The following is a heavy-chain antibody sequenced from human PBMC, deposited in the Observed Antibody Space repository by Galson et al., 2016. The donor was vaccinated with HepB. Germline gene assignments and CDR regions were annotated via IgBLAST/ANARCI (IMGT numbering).Heavy chain of an antibody. Sequence: SLRLSCAASGFSFSDYSMSWIRQAPGKGLEWVSYISSSDNSPYTSYADSVKGRFSISRDNAKNSLYLQMNTLNAEDTAVYFCAVAAADSWLDYWGQGTLVAVSS. D-gene: IGHD6-13*01. CDR1: GFSFSDYS. CDR3: AVAAADSWLDY. V-gene: IGHV3-11*03. CDR2: ISSSDNSPYT. J-gene: IGHJ4*02.